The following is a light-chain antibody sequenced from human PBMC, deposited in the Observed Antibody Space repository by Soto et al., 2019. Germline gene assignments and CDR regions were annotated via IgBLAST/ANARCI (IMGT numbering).Light chain of an antibody. Sequence: VLTQPPSVSVSPGQTASITCSGDKLGDKYACWYQQKPGQSPVLVIYQDSKRPSGIPERFSGSNSGNTATLTISGTQAMDEADYYCQAWDSSTPVVFGGGTKLTVL. V-gene: IGLV3-1*01. CDR3: QAWDSSTPVV. CDR2: QDS. J-gene: IGLJ2*01. CDR1: KLGDKY.